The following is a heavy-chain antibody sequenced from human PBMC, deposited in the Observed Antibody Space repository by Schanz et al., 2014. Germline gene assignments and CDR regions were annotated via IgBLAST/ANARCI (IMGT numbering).Heavy chain of an antibody. CDR1: GGTFSSDT. V-gene: IGHV1-69*02. CDR2: IVPIAGIT. D-gene: IGHD3-22*01. CDR3: ARGRGFYEC. J-gene: IGHJ4*02. Sequence: QVHLVQSGAEVKKPGSSVKVSCKASGGTFSSDTFSWVRQAPGQGLEWMGRIVPIAGITNYAQRFQGRVTITADKSSDTAYMELSSLTADDTAVHYCARGRGFYECWGQGTLVTVSS.